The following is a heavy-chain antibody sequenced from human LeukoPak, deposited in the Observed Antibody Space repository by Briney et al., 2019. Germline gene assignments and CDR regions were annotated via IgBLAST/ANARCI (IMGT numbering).Heavy chain of an antibody. CDR3: ARGPGGSPAPFGFDY. V-gene: IGHV1-69*01. Sequence: ASVKVSCKASGGTFRSFTINWVRQAPGQGLEWMGGIIPMFGATNYAQKFQGRVTITADESTSTAYMELSSLRSGDTAVYFCARGPGGSPAPFGFDYWGQGTLVTVSS. CDR1: GGTFRSFT. D-gene: IGHD1-26*01. CDR2: IIPMFGAT. J-gene: IGHJ4*02.